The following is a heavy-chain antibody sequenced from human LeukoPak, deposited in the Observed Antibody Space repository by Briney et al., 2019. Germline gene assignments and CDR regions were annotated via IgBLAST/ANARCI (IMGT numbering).Heavy chain of an antibody. D-gene: IGHD2-21*02. V-gene: IGHV4-59*01. CDR2: IYYSGST. J-gene: IGHJ2*01. CDR3: ARDNVLAYCGGDCYPYWYFDL. CDR1: GGSISSYY. Sequence: SETLSLTCTVSGGSISSYYWSWIRQPPGKGLEWIGYIYYSGSTNYNPSLKSRVTISVDTSKNQFSLKLSSVTAADTAVYYCARDNVLAYCGGDCYPYWYFDLWGRGTLVTVSS.